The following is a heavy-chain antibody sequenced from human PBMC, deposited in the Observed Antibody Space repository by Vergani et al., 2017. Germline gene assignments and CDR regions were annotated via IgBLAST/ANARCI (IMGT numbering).Heavy chain of an antibody. CDR3: AKGSRVGAPGEYYFDY. Sequence: QVQLVQSGAEVKKPGASVKVSCKASGYTFTSYYMHWVRQAPGQGLEWMGIINPSGGSTSYAQKFQGRVTMTRDTSTSTVYMELSSLRSEDTAVYYCAKGSRVGAPGEYYFDYWGQGTLVTVSS. CDR1: GYTFTSYY. CDR2: INPSGGST. V-gene: IGHV1-46*01. J-gene: IGHJ4*02. D-gene: IGHD1-26*01.